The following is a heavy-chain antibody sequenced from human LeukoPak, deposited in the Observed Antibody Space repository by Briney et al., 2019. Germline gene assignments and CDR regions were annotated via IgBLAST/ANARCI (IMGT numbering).Heavy chain of an antibody. CDR2: INSDGSSI. CDR1: GFTLSSYW. CDR3: AREGRVSGYDFDS. V-gene: IGHV3-74*03. D-gene: IGHD5-12*01. J-gene: IGHJ4*02. Sequence: GGSLRLSCAASGFTLSSYWMPWVRQDPGKGLVWVSRINSDGSSITYADSVKGRFTISRDNAKNTLYLQMNSLGVEDTAVYYCAREGRVSGYDFDSWGQGTLVTVSS.